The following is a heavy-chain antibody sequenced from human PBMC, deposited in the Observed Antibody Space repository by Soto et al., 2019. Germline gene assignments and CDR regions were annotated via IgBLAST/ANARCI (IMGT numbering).Heavy chain of an antibody. CDR3: TKGRLGITMVPVE. V-gene: IGHV4-34*01. D-gene: IGHD3-10*01. Sequence: QVQLQQWGAGLLKPSETLSLTCAVYGGSFSGYYWSWIRQPPGKGLEWIGEINQSGVSVYNTSLRSRVTISVDTSKTQFSLKLRSVSAADTGVYYCTKGRLGITMVPVEWGQGTVTVSS. J-gene: IGHJ3*01. CDR1: GGSFSGYY. CDR2: INQSGVS.